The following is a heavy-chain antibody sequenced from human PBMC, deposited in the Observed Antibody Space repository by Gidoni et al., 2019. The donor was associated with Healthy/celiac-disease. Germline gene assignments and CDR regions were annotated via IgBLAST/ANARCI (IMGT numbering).Heavy chain of an antibody. J-gene: IGHJ4*02. D-gene: IGHD3-9*01. CDR2: IYYSGST. CDR1: GGSIRSSSYY. CDR3: ASSTFNYDILTGYYMGYFDY. V-gene: IGHV4-39*01. Sequence: QLQLQESGPGLVKPSETLSLTCTVSGGSIRSSSYYWGWIRQPPGKGLEWIGSIYYSGSTYYNPSLKSRVTISVDTSKNQFSLKLSSVTAADTAVYYCASSTFNYDILTGYYMGYFDYWGQGTLVTVSS.